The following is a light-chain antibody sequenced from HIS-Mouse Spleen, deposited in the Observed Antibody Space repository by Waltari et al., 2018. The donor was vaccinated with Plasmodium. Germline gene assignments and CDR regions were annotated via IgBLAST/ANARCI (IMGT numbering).Light chain of an antibody. CDR3: QQYGSSPPYT. V-gene: IGKV3-20*01. Sequence: EIVMTQSPATLSLSPGERATLSCRASQSVSSSYLAWYQQKPGQAPRLLIYGASSRATGIPDRFSGSGSGTDFTLIISRLEPEDFAVYYCQQYGSSPPYTFGQGTKLEIK. CDR2: GAS. CDR1: QSVSSSY. J-gene: IGKJ2*01.